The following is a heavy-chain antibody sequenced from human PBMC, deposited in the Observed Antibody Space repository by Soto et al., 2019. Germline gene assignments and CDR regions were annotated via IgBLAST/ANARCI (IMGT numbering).Heavy chain of an antibody. CDR2: IYYSGST. D-gene: IGHD4-17*01. CDR3: ARDRATVTSDYGMDV. CDR1: GGSVSSGGYY. Sequence: ASETLSLTCTVSGGSVSSGGYYWSWIRQHPGKGLEWIGYIYYSGSTYYNPSLKSRVSISVDTSKNQFSLKLSSVTAADTAVYYCARDRATVTSDYGMDVWGQGTTVTVSS. V-gene: IGHV4-31*03. J-gene: IGHJ6*02.